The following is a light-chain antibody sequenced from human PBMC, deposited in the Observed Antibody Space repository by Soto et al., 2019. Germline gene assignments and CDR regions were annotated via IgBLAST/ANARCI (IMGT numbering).Light chain of an antibody. Sequence: EIVLTQSPGTLSLSPGERATLSCRASQSVRSSYLAWYQQKPGQAPRLFIYGASSRATGIPDRFSGSGSGTDFTLTISRLEPEDFAVYHCRQYGNSPWTFGQGTKVEIK. CDR1: QSVRSSY. J-gene: IGKJ1*01. CDR2: GAS. V-gene: IGKV3-20*01. CDR3: RQYGNSPWT.